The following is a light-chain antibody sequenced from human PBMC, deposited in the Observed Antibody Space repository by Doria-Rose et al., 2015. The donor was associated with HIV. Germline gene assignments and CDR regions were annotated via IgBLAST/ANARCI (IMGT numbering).Light chain of an antibody. Sequence: TQSPGTLYLSPGERATLSCRASPRVTSSYLAWYQQKPGQAARLLIYDASTRATGIPDRFSGSGSGTDFTLTISRLEPEDVAVYYCQQYGTSRGTFGQGTRLEIK. CDR2: DAS. CDR1: PRVTSSY. J-gene: IGKJ5*01. CDR3: QQYGTSRGT. V-gene: IGKV3-20*01.